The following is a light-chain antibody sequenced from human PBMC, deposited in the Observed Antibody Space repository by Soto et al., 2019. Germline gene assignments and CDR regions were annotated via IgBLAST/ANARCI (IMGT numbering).Light chain of an antibody. CDR2: GVS. Sequence: EIVLTQSPGTLSLSPGEGATLACRASQTISSNFLAWYQQKPGQAPRLLIYGVSIRATGIPDRFSGSGSGTDFTLTISRLEPEDFAVYYCQQCGSSPWMFGQGTTVEIK. CDR3: QQCGSSPWM. J-gene: IGKJ1*01. CDR1: QTISSNF. V-gene: IGKV3-20*01.